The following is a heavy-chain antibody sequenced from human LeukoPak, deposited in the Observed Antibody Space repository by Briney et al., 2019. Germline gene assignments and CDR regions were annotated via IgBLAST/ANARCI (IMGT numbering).Heavy chain of an antibody. D-gene: IGHD3-3*01. V-gene: IGHV4-39*01. J-gene: IGHJ5*02. CDR3: ARASAYYDFWSGYYSRFDP. CDR2: IYYSGST. CDR1: GGSISSSSYY. Sequence: SETLSLTCTVSGGSISSSSYYWGWIRQPPGKGLEWIGSIYYSGSTYYNPSLKSRVTISVDTSKNQFSLKLSSVTAADTAVYYCARASAYYDFWSGYYSRFDPWGQGTLVTVSS.